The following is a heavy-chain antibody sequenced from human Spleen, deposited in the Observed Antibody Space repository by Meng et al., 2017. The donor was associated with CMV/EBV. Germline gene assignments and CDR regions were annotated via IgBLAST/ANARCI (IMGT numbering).Heavy chain of an antibody. D-gene: IGHD2-21*01. Sequence: KASGYIFPSYGSSWVRQAPGQGLEWMGWINAKNGDTNYAQKFQGRVTMTTETSISTAYMELSSLRSDDTAVYYCARQKEMGIVVTLGYWGQGALVTVSS. CDR1: GYIFPSYG. J-gene: IGHJ4*02. CDR2: INAKNGDT. CDR3: ARQKEMGIVVTLGY. V-gene: IGHV1-18*01.